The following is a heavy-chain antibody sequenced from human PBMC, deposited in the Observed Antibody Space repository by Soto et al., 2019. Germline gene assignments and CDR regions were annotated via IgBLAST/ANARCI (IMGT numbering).Heavy chain of an antibody. CDR2: IIPILGIA. Sequence: QVQLVQSGAEVKKPGSSVKVSCKASGGTFSSYTISWVRQAPGQGLEWMGRIIPILGIANYAQKFQGRVTTTVXKSTSTAYMELSSLRSEDTAVYYWAREEGYYAFDIWGQGTMVTVSS. CDR1: GGTFSSYT. CDR3: AREEGYYAFDI. V-gene: IGHV1-69*08. J-gene: IGHJ3*02. D-gene: IGHD5-18*01.